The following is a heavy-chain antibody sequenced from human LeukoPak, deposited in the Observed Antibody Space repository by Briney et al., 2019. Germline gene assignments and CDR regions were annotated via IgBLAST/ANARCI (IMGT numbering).Heavy chain of an antibody. D-gene: IGHD2-21*02. CDR1: GFTFSSFA. V-gene: IGHV3-23*01. Sequence: PGGSLRLSCAASGFTFSSFAMSWVRQAPGKGLEWVSTFSGSGGSTYYADSVKGRFTISRDNSKNTLYLQMNSLRAEDTAVYYCAKRGVVTIGYFDYWGQGTLVTVSS. J-gene: IGHJ4*02. CDR2: FSGSGGST. CDR3: AKRGVVTIGYFDY.